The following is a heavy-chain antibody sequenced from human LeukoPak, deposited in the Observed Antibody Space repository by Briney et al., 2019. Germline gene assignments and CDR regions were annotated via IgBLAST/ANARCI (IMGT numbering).Heavy chain of an antibody. CDR2: INRDGRST. CDR1: GFTFSNYL. D-gene: IGHD4-17*01. J-gene: IGHJ4*02. V-gene: IGHV3-74*01. Sequence: GGSLRLSCAASGFTFSNYLMHWVRQASGKRLVWVSRINRDGRSTNYADSVKGRFTISRDNAKNTVFLQMNSLRAEDTAVYYCALPLRDGDFYFDYWGQGALVTVSS. CDR3: ALPLRDGDFYFDY.